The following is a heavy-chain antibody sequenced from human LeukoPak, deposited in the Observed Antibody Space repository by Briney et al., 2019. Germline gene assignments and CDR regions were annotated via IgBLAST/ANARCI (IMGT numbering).Heavy chain of an antibody. CDR3: ARGRNSSPRWYYFDY. D-gene: IGHD6-13*01. CDR1: GGSFSGYY. J-gene: IGHJ4*02. CDR2: INHSGST. V-gene: IGHV4-34*01. Sequence: SETLSLTCAVYGGSFSGYYWSWIRQPPGKGLEWIGEINHSGSTNYNPSLKSRVTISVDTSKNQFSLKLSPVTAADTAVYYCARGRNSSPRWYYFDYWGQGTLVTVSS.